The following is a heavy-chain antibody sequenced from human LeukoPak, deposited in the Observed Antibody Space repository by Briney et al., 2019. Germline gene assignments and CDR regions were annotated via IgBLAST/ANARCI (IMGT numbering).Heavy chain of an antibody. J-gene: IGHJ4*02. D-gene: IGHD3-22*01. CDR1: GFTFISYW. CDR2: IKQDGSEK. V-gene: IGHV3-7*01. Sequence: GGSLRLSCAASGFTFISYWMSWVRQAPGRGLEWVANIKQDGSEKYYVDSVKGRFTISRDNAKKSLYLQMNILRAEDTAVYYCARVGYDSSGYLHFDYWGQGILVTVSS. CDR3: ARVGYDSSGYLHFDY.